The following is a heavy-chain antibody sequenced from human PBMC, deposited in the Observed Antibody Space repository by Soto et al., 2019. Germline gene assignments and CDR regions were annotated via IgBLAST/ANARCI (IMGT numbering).Heavy chain of an antibody. V-gene: IGHV3-30*18. CDR1: GFTFSTYG. CDR3: AKCPGVAAAGPPFDP. D-gene: IGHD6-13*01. CDR2: ISYDGSNK. Sequence: GGSLRLSCAASGFTFSTYGMHWVRQAPGKGLEWVAVISYDGSNKYYADSVKGRFTISRDNSKNTLYLQMSSLRAEDTAVYYCAKCPGVAAAGPPFDPWGQGTLVTVSS. J-gene: IGHJ5*02.